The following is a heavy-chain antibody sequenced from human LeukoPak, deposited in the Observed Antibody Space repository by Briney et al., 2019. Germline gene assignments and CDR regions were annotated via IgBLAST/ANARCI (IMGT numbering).Heavy chain of an antibody. J-gene: IGHJ4*02. CDR1: GGTFSSYA. V-gene: IGHV1-69*05. CDR2: IIPIFGTA. CDR3: ARSGRQYYYDSSGYYYVGLPDY. D-gene: IGHD3-22*01. Sequence: ASVKVSCKASGGTFSSYAISWVRQAPGQGLEWMGGIIPIFGTANYAQKFQGRVTITRDTSASTAYMELSSLRSEDMAVYYCARSGRQYYYDSSGYYYVGLPDYWGQGTLVTVSS.